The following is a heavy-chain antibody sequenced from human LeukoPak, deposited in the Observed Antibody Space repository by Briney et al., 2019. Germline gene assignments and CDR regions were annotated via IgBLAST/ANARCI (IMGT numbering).Heavy chain of an antibody. J-gene: IGHJ4*02. D-gene: IGHD6-13*01. Sequence: SGKVSCKASGGTFSSYAISWVGQAPGQGLEWRGGIIPIFGTANYAQKFQGRVTITADKSTSTAYMELSSLRSEDTAVYYCARGPGIAAAYWGQGTLVTVSS. CDR3: ARGPGIAAAY. CDR1: GGTFSSYA. CDR2: IIPIFGTA. V-gene: IGHV1-69*06.